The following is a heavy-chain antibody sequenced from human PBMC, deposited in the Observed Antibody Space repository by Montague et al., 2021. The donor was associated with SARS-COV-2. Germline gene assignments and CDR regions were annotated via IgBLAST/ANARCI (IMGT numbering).Heavy chain of an antibody. CDR3: AKDLWIRSYTDY. V-gene: IGHV3-23*01. CDR2: ISGSGSST. CDR1: GFNFSSYA. J-gene: IGHJ4*02. Sequence: SLRLSCAASGFNFSSYAMSWVRQAPGKGLEWISGISGSGSSTYYADSVKGRFTISRVNSKNTLYLQMNSLRAEDTAVYYCAKDLWIRSYTDYWGQGTLVTVSS. D-gene: IGHD1-26*01.